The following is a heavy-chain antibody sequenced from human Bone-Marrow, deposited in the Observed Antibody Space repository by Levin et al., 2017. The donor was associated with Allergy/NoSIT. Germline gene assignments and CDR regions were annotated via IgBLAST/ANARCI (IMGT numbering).Heavy chain of an antibody. CDR3: ARVPVDTNSYPRLPDF. CDR2: LNPSGGGT. D-gene: IGHD3-16*01. Sequence: PGESLKISCKTSGYIFSDYYIHWVRQAPGQGLEWMATLNPSGGGTSSAQKFMGRVSVTKDTSTSTVYMELSSLRSDETAVYFCARVPVDTNSYPRLPDFWGQGTLVTVSS. J-gene: IGHJ4*02. CDR1: GYIFSDYY. V-gene: IGHV1-46*01.